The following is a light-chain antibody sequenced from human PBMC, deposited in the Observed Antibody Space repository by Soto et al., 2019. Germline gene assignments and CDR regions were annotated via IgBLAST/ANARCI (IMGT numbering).Light chain of an antibody. Sequence: DIVLTQSPGTLSLSPGERATLSCRASQTVRSSSLAWYQQKPGQAPRLLIFGASTRAAGFPDRFSGSGSGTDFTLTISRLEPEEFAVYYGHQYNSWPRGTFGPGTKVELK. CDR2: GAS. V-gene: IGKV3-20*01. CDR3: HQYNSWPRGT. J-gene: IGKJ3*01. CDR1: QTVRSSS.